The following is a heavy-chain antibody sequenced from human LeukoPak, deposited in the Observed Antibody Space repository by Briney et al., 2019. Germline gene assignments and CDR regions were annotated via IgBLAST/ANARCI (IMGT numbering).Heavy chain of an antibody. CDR3: ARGRTTVVTLGGY. CDR1: GFTFSSYA. V-gene: IGHV3-30-3*01. Sequence: GGSLRLSCAASGFTFSSYAMHWVRQAPGKGLEWVAVISYDGSNKYYADSVKGRFTISRDNSKNTLYLQRNSLRAEDTAVYYCARGRTTVVTLGGYWGQGTLVTVSS. CDR2: ISYDGSNK. D-gene: IGHD4-23*01. J-gene: IGHJ4*02.